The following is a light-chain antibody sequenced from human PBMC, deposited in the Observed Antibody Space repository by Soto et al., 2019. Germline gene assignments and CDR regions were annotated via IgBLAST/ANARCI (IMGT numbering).Light chain of an antibody. V-gene: IGKV1-5*03. CDR2: KAS. CDR3: QQYGSSPPRT. Sequence: DIQMTQSPSTLSGSVGDRVTITCRASQTISSWLAWYQQKPGKAPKLLIYKASTLKSGVPSRFSGSGSGTEFTLTISSLQPDDFATYYCQQYGSSPPRTFGQGTKVDIK. J-gene: IGKJ1*01. CDR1: QTISSW.